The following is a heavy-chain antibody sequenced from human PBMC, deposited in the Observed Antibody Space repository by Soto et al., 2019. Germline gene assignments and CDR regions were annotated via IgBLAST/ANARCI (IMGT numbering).Heavy chain of an antibody. CDR2: IYYSGST. D-gene: IGHD5-12*01. CDR3: ARHSSEDIAPNYFDY. CDR1: GGSISSSSYY. J-gene: IGHJ4*02. V-gene: IGHV4-39*01. Sequence: ASETLSLTCTVSGGSISSSSYYWGWIRQPPGKGLEWIGSIYYSGSTYHNPSLKSRVTISVGTSKNQFSLKLSSVTAADTAVYYCARHSSEDIAPNYFDYWGQGTLVTVSS.